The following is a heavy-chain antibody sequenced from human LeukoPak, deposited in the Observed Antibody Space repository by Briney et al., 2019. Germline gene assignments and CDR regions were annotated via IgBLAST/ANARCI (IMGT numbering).Heavy chain of an antibody. CDR3: ARGVTGIAAPVLAVAANWFDP. D-gene: IGHD6-13*01. J-gene: IGHJ5*02. CDR1: GGSISSYY. Sequence: KASETLSLTCTVSGGSISSYYWSWIRQPPGKGLEWIGYIYYSGSTNYNPSLKSRVTISVDTSKNQFSLKLSSVTAADTAVYYCARGVTGIAAPVLAVAANWFDPWGQGTLVTVSS. CDR2: IYYSGST. V-gene: IGHV4-59*01.